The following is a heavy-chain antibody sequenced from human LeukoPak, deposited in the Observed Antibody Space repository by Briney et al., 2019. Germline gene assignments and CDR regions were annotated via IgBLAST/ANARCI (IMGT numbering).Heavy chain of an antibody. Sequence: ASVKVSCKXSGGTFSSDAISWVRQAPRQGLEWMGRIIPIFGTANYSQKFQGRVTITADESTSTVYMELSSLRSEDTAVYYCARERGIVAVPAAIFAPTWGARGTFDYWGQGTLVTVSS. CDR2: IIPIFGTA. CDR3: ARERGIVAVPAAIFAPTWGARGTFDY. J-gene: IGHJ4*02. CDR1: GGTFSSDA. D-gene: IGHD2-2*01. V-gene: IGHV1-69*13.